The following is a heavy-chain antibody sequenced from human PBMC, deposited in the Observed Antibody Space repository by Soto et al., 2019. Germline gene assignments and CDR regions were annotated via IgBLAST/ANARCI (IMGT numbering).Heavy chain of an antibody. D-gene: IGHD2-15*01. V-gene: IGHV4-34*01. J-gene: IGHJ6*03. CDR1: GGSFSGYY. CDR2: INHSGST. CDR3: ARQGSCSGGSCYSRYYYYYYMDV. Sequence: SETLSLTCPVYGGSFSGYYWCWIRQPPGKGLEWIGEINHSGSTYYNPSLKSRVTISVDTSKNQFSLKLSSVTAADTAVYYCARQGSCSGGSCYSRYYYYYYMDVWGKGTTVTVSS.